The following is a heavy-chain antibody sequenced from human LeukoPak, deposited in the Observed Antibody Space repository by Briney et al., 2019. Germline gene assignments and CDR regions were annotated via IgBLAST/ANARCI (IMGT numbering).Heavy chain of an antibody. D-gene: IGHD6-19*01. J-gene: IGHJ6*02. CDR2: IYYSGST. Sequence: SETLSLTCTVSGGSISSGDYYWSWIRQPRGKGLEWNGNIYYSGSTYYNPSLKSRITISLDTSKNQFSLKLNSVTGADTAVYYCARGRAAGTNYGMDVWGQGTTVTVSS. CDR3: ARGRAAGTNYGMDV. V-gene: IGHV4-30-4*01. CDR1: GGSISSGDYY.